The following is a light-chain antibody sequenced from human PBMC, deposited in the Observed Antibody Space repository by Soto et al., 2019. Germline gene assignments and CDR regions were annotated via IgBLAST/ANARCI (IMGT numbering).Light chain of an antibody. CDR3: QSYDSSDRV. CDR1: SSNIGAGYD. Sequence: QSVLTQPPSVSGAPGQRVTISCTGSSSNIGAGYDVHWYQQLPGTAPKLLIYGNSNRPSGVPDRFSGSKSGTSASLAITGLQAEDEADYYCQSYDSSDRVFGGGNKLTVL. CDR2: GNS. J-gene: IGLJ2*01. V-gene: IGLV1-40*01.